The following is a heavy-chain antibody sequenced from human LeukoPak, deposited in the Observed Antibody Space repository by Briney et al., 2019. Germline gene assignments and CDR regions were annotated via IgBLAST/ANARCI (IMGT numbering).Heavy chain of an antibody. CDR1: GFTFSSFE. Sequence: GGSLRLSCAASGFTFSSFEMNWVRQAPGKGLEWVSYIGNSGGTKYYADSVKGRFTISRDNARNTLYLQMNSLRAEDTAVYYCARDPVLQTMVRAMDVWGKGTTVTISS. J-gene: IGHJ6*04. CDR2: IGNSGGTK. CDR3: ARDPVLQTMVRAMDV. V-gene: IGHV3-48*03. D-gene: IGHD3-10*01.